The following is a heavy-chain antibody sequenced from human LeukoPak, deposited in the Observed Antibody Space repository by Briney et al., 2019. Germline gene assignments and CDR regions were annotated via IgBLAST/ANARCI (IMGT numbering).Heavy chain of an antibody. Sequence: GGSLRLSCAASGFTFSSYAMSWVRQAPGKGLECVSGISGNGGNTYYADSVKGRFTISRDNSKNTLYLQMNSLRAGDTAVYYCARETVTTPNYYYYMDAWGKGTTVTVSS. D-gene: IGHD4-17*01. CDR3: ARETVTTPNYYYYMDA. J-gene: IGHJ6*03. V-gene: IGHV3-23*01. CDR1: GFTFSSYA. CDR2: ISGNGGNT.